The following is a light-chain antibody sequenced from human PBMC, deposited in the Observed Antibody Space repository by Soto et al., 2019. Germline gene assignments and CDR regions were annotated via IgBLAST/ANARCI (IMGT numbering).Light chain of an antibody. CDR1: SSDVGAYNY. CDR2: EVT. V-gene: IGLV2-14*01. CDR3: SSYEGRFF. J-gene: IGLJ1*01. Sequence: QSALTQPASVSGSPGQSITISCTGTSSDVGAYNYVSWYQQHPGKAPKLMIFEVTNRPSGISTRFSGSKSGYTASLTISGLQPEDEADYYCSSYEGRFFFGTGTKVTVL.